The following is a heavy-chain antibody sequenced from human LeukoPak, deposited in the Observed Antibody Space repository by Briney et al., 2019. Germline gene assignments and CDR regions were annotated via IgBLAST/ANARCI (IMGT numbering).Heavy chain of an antibody. CDR2: MNPNSGNT. D-gene: IGHD6-13*01. Sequence: GASVKVSCKASGYTFTSYDINWVRQATGQGLEWMGWMNPNSGNTGYAQRFQGRVTMTRNTSISTAYMELSSLRSDDTAVYYCAVRIAAVRLGNWFDPWGQGTLVTVSS. CDR3: AVRIAAVRLGNWFDP. CDR1: GYTFTSYD. J-gene: IGHJ5*02. V-gene: IGHV1-8*02.